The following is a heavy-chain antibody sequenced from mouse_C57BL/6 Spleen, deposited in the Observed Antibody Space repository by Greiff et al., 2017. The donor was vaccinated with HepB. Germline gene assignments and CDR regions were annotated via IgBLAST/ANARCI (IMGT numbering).Heavy chain of an antibody. D-gene: IGHD2-10*01. CDR3: ARNCPPAYYDYAMDY. J-gene: IGHJ4*01. CDR1: GFSLTSYG. V-gene: IGHV2-2*01. Sequence: VKLMESGPGLVQPSQSLSITCTVSGFSLTSYGVHWVRQSPGKGLEWLGVIWSGGSTDYNAAFISRLSISKDNSKSQVFFKMNSLQADDTAIYYCARNCPPAYYDYAMDYWGQGTSVTVSS. CDR2: IWSGGST.